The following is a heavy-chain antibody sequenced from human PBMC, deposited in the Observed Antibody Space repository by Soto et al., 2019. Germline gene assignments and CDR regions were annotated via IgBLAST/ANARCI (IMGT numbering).Heavy chain of an antibody. CDR1: GGYFNDNY. V-gene: IGHV4-34*01. J-gene: IGHJ5*02. CDR3: ATSLWFGTQVEL. Sequence: QVQLQQWGAGLLKPSETLSLSCAVYGGYFNDNYYTWFRQPPGKGLEGIGEISRSGTTKYIPSLKSRASISFDTSKTQVPLKVTSVTAADTAVYYCATSLWFGTQVELWGQGALVTVSS. D-gene: IGHD3-10*01. CDR2: ISRSGTT.